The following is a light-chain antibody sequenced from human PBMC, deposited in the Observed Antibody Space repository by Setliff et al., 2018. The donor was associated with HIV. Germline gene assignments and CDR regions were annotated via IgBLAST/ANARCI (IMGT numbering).Light chain of an antibody. CDR2: DVS. J-gene: IGLJ2*01. Sequence: ALAQPRSVSGSPGQSVTISCTGTSSDVGGYNYVSWYQQHPGKAPKLMIYDVSKWPSGVPDRFSGSKSGNTASLTISGLQAEDEADYYCCSYAGTYVVFGGGTKVTVL. V-gene: IGLV2-11*01. CDR3: CSYAGTYVV. CDR1: SSDVGGYNY.